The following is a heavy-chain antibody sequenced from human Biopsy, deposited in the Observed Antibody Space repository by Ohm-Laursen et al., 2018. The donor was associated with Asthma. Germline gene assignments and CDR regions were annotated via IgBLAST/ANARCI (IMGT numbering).Heavy chain of an antibody. J-gene: IGHJ6*02. D-gene: IGHD6-13*01. CDR1: SGSGGYMRSGNYY. CDR2: IYYSGTT. CDR3: VRGSSSWHHGPFHYYYGLDV. V-gene: IGHV4-39*01. Sequence: SETLSLTCSLSSGSGGYMRSGNYYWGWIRQPPGKGLEWIGSIYYSGTTYYNPSLESRVTVAADTSKNQFSLKLSSVPAADTAVYYCVRGSSSWHHGPFHYYYGLDVWGQRTTATVSS.